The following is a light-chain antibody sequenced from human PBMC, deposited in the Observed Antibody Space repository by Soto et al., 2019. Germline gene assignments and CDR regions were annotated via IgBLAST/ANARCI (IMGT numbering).Light chain of an antibody. CDR1: QSVSNSY. V-gene: IGKV3-20*01. J-gene: IGKJ4*01. Sequence: EIVLTQSPGTLSLSPGERATLSCRASQSVSNSYLAWYQQKPGQAPRLLIYVASSRATGIPDRFSGSGSGTDFTLTINRLEPEDSAVYYCLQYGSSPRTFGGGTKVEIK. CDR3: LQYGSSPRT. CDR2: VAS.